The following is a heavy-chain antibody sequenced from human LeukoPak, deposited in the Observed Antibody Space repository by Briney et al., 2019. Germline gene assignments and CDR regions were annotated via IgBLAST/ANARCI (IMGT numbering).Heavy chain of an antibody. Sequence: PGGSLRLSCAASGFTFRNHAMSWVRQAPGKGLEWVSAISGSGGSTYYADSVKGRFTISRDNSKNTLYLQMNSLRAEDTAVYYCAKDLGSSWYWSYFDYWGQGTLVTVSS. CDR2: ISGSGGST. V-gene: IGHV3-23*01. J-gene: IGHJ4*02. CDR1: GFTFRNHA. D-gene: IGHD6-13*01. CDR3: AKDLGSSWYWSYFDY.